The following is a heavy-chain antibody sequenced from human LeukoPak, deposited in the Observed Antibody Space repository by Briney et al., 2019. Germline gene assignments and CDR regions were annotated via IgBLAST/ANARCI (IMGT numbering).Heavy chain of an antibody. CDR3: ARQDIVVVPAVLDY. V-gene: IGHV1-18*01. Sequence: ASVRVSCKASGGTFSSYAISWVRQSPGQGLEWMGWISAYNGNTNYAQKLQGRVTMTTDTSTSTAYMELRSLRSDDTAVYYCARQDIVVVPAVLDYWGQGTLVTVSS. J-gene: IGHJ4*02. CDR1: GGTFSSYA. D-gene: IGHD2-2*01. CDR2: ISAYNGNT.